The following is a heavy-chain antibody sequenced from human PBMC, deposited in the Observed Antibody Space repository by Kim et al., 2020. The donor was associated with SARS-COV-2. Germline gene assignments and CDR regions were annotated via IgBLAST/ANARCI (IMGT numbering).Heavy chain of an antibody. CDR1: GFTFSSHV. Sequence: GGSLRLSCAASGFTFSSHVMGWVRQAPGKGLEWVSAISGSGDRTPYADPVKGRFTISRDNSKNTLYLQMSSLRAEATAVYYCARPLYDSTGHEYFQRWG. CDR3: ARPLYDSTGHEYFQR. D-gene: IGHD3-22*01. J-gene: IGHJ1*01. CDR2: ISGSGDRT. V-gene: IGHV3-23*01.